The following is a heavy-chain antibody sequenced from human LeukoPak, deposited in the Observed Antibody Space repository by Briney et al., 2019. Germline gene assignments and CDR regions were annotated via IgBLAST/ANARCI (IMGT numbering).Heavy chain of an antibody. J-gene: IGHJ1*01. V-gene: IGHV4-59*01. Sequence: SETLSLTCTVSGGSISSYYWSWIRQPPGKGLEWIGYIYYSGSTNYNPSLKSRVTISVDTSKNQFSLKLSSVTAADTAVYYCARSRRDGYWISFQHWGQGTLVTVSS. CDR2: IYYSGST. D-gene: IGHD5-24*01. CDR1: GGSISSYY. CDR3: ARSRRDGYWISFQH.